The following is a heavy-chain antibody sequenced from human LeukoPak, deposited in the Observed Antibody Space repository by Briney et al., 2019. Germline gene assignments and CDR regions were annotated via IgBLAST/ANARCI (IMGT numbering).Heavy chain of an antibody. Sequence: PGRSLRLSCAASGFTFSSYAMHWVRQAPGKGLEWVAVISYDGSNKYYADSVKGRLTISRDNAKNSLYLQMNSLRAEDTAVYYCARGRTYGSGSYPSFWGQGTLVTVSS. J-gene: IGHJ4*02. CDR2: ISYDGSNK. CDR1: GFTFSSYA. V-gene: IGHV3-30*04. D-gene: IGHD3-10*01. CDR3: ARGRTYGSGSYPSF.